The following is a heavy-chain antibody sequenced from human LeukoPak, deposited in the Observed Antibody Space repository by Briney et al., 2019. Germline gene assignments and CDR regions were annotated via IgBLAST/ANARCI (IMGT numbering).Heavy chain of an antibody. CDR3: ARGRYLEWRYFQH. V-gene: IGHV4-34*01. Sequence: PSETLSLTCAVYGGSFSGYYWSWIRQPPGKGLEWIGEINHSGSTNYNPSLKSRVTISVDTSKNQFSLKLSSVTAADTAVYYCARGRYLEWRYFQHWGQGTLVTVSS. D-gene: IGHD3-3*01. CDR1: GGSFSGYY. J-gene: IGHJ1*01. CDR2: INHSGST.